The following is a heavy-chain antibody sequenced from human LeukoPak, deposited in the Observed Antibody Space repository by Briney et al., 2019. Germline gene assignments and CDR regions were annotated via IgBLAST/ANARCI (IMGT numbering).Heavy chain of an antibody. V-gene: IGHV3-30*02. CDR1: GFTFSSYG. Sequence: PGGSLRLSCAASGFTFSSYGMHWVRQAPGKGLEWVAFIRYDGSNKYYADSVKGRFTISRDNSKNTVYLQMNSLRAEDTAVYYCAKDLGEWELLQLDYWGQGTLVTVSS. D-gene: IGHD1-26*01. J-gene: IGHJ4*02. CDR2: IRYDGSNK. CDR3: AKDLGEWELLQLDY.